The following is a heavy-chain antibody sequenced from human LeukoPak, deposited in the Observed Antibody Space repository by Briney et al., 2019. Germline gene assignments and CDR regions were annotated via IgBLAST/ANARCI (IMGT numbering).Heavy chain of an antibody. Sequence: ASVKVSCKASGGTFTIYAISWVRQAPGQGLEWMGRIIPILGIANYAQKFQGRVTMTTDTSTSTAYMELRSLRSDDTAVYYCARGGSYSYGYGSAFDIWGQGTMVTVSS. CDR1: GGTFTIYA. CDR2: IIPILGIA. J-gene: IGHJ3*02. CDR3: ARGGSYSYGYGSAFDI. V-gene: IGHV1-69*04. D-gene: IGHD5-18*01.